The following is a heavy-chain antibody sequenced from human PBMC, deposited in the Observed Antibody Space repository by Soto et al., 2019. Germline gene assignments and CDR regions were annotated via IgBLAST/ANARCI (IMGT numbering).Heavy chain of an antibody. D-gene: IGHD6-13*01. CDR3: ARGNLREYTSSWYNFDY. CDR1: GGSFTSDDSY. CDR2: IHNSGTT. Sequence: QVQLQESGPGLVKPSQTLSLTCTVSGGSFTSDDSYWSWIRQSPGEGLEWIGYIHNSGTTYYNPSLKSRVITSLDTAKRQFSLKLSSVTAADTAVYYCARGNLREYTSSWYNFDYWGQGTLVTVSS. J-gene: IGHJ4*02. V-gene: IGHV4-30-4*01.